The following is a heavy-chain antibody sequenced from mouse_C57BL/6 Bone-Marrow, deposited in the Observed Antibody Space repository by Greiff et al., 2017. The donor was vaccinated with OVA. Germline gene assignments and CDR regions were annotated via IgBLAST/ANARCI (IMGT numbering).Heavy chain of an antibody. CDR1: GFNIKDDY. J-gene: IGHJ2*01. Sequence: EVQLQQSGAELVRPGASVKLSCIASGFNIKDDYMHWVKQRPEQGLEWIGWIDPENGDTEYASKFQGKATITADTSSNTAYLQLSSLTSEDTAVYYCTRVVATYFDYWGQGTTLTVSS. CDR2: IDPENGDT. CDR3: TRVVATYFDY. D-gene: IGHD1-1*01. V-gene: IGHV14-4*01.